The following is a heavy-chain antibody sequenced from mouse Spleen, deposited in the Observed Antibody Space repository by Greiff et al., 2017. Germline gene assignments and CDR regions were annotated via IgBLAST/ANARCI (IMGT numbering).Heavy chain of an antibody. CDR2: INPNNGGT. V-gene: IGHV1-22*01. D-gene: IGHD4-1*01. Sequence: VQLQQSGPELVKPGASVKMSCKASGYTFTDYNMHWVKQSHGKSLEWIGYINPNNGGTSYNQKFKGKATLTVNKSSSTAYMELRSLTSEDSAVYYCARENWPEDYFDYWGQGTTLTVSS. J-gene: IGHJ2*01. CDR1: GYTFTDYN. CDR3: ARENWPEDYFDY.